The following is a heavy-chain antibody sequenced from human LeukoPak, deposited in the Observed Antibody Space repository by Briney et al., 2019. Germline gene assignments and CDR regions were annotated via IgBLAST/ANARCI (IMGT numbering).Heavy chain of an antibody. CDR3: ARERLRIAVAGTSCFEP. J-gene: IGHJ5*02. CDR2: INPNSGGT. D-gene: IGHD6-19*01. Sequence: GASVKVSCKASGYTFTGYYMHWVRQAPGQGLEWMGWINPNSGGTNYAQKFQGRVTMTRDTSISTAYMELSRLRSDDTAVYYCARERLRIAVAGTSCFEPWGQGTLVTVSS. CDR1: GYTFTGYY. V-gene: IGHV1-2*02.